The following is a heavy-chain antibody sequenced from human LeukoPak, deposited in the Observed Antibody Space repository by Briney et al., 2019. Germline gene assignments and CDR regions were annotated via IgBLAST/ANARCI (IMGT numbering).Heavy chain of an antibody. CDR2: IAGDGAS. CDR3: AKGPNFGSWRAVDY. V-gene: IGHV3-23*01. D-gene: IGHD3-10*01. J-gene: IGHJ4*02. Sequence: GGSLRLSCAASDSSFRSHDMSWVRQTLEKGPEWVSSIAGDGASFYADSVKGRFTISRDKSENILYLQMNSLRADDTAIYYCAKGPNFGSWRAVDYWGQGSLVTVSS. CDR1: DSSFRSHD.